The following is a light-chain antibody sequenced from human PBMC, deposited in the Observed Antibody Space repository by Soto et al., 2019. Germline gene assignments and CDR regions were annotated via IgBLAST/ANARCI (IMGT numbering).Light chain of an antibody. CDR2: GAS. CDR1: QSVSNN. J-gene: IGKJ4*01. Sequence: EIVMTQSPATLSVSPGERATLSCRASQSVSNNLAWYQQKPGQAPRLLIYGASTRATGIPARFSGSGSRTEFTLTISSLQSEDFAVYYCQQYNNWPLTVGGGTKGDIK. CDR3: QQYNNWPLT. V-gene: IGKV3D-15*01.